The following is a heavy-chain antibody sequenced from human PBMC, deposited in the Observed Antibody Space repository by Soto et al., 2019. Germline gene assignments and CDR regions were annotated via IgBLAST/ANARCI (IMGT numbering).Heavy chain of an antibody. CDR2: TYYGSKWYN. CDR1: RDSVSSNSAA. Sequence: SQTLSLTCAISRDSVSSNSAAWNWIRQSPSRGLEWLGRTYYGSKWYNDYAVSVRSRITINPDTSKNQSSLQLNSVTPEDTAVYFCARDRSPGSSSWYDYWGQGTLVTVSS. J-gene: IGHJ4*02. CDR3: ARDRSPGSSSWYDY. V-gene: IGHV6-1*01. D-gene: IGHD6-13*01.